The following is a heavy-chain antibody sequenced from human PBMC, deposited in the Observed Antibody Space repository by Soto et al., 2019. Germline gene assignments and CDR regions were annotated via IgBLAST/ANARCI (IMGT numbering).Heavy chain of an antibody. D-gene: IGHD3-3*01. V-gene: IGHV1-69*06. Sequence: SLKGSCKASGGSVSSDASSWVRQAPGQGLEWMGGIIPIFGTANYAQKFQGRVTITADKSTSTAYMELSSLRSEDTAVYYCASTSIGDFWSGHLHPYLDPWGQGTLVTVSS. J-gene: IGHJ5*02. CDR1: GGSVSSDA. CDR2: IIPIFGTA. CDR3: ASTSIGDFWSGHLHPYLDP.